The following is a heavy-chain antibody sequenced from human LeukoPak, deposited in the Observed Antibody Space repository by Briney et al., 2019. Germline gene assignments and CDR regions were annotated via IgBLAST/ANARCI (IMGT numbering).Heavy chain of an antibody. CDR1: GFTFSSYE. CDR2: IWYDGSNE. V-gene: IGHV3-33*08. D-gene: IGHD3-3*01. CDR3: AREGIQFLEWPDTKAPYGMDV. J-gene: IGHJ6*02. Sequence: GGSLRLSCAASGFTFSSYEMNWVRQAPGTGLEWVAVIWYDGSNEKYADSVKGQFTISRDNSQNTLYLQMNSLRAEDTAVYYCAREGIQFLEWPDTKAPYGMDVWGQGTTVTVSS.